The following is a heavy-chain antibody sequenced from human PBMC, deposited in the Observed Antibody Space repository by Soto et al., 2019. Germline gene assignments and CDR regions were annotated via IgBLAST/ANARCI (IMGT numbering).Heavy chain of an antibody. V-gene: IGHV3-23*01. CDR2: ISGSGSST. CDR1: GFTFSSYA. CDR3: AKGQLVVVPNNWFDP. Sequence: GESLKISCAASGFTFSSYAMSWVRQAPGKGLEWVSGISGSGSSTYYADSVKGRFTISRDNSKNTLFLQMNSLRAEDTAEYYCAKGQLVVVPNNWFDPWGQGTLVTVSS. D-gene: IGHD2-15*01. J-gene: IGHJ5*02.